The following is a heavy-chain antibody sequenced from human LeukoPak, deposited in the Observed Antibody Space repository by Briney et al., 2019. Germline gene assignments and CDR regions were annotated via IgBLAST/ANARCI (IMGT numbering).Heavy chain of an antibody. CDR3: VRDEYCSSPTCRGAFDI. V-gene: IGHV3-21*01. Sequence: PGGSLRLSCAASGFTFSSYSMNWVRQAPGKGLECVAYISSSSSYVNYADPVKGRFTISRDNAKNSLYLQMNSLRAEDTAVYYCVRDEYCSSPTCRGAFDIWGQGTMVTVSS. J-gene: IGHJ3*02. CDR2: ISSSSSYV. D-gene: IGHD2-2*01. CDR1: GFTFSSYS.